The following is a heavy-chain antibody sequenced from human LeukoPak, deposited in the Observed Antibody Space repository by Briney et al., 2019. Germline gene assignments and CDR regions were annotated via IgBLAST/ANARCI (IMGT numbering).Heavy chain of an antibody. Sequence: GGSLRLSCAASGFTFSSYSMNWVRQAPGKGLEWVSYISSSSSTIYYADSVKGRFTISRDNAKNSLYLQMNSLRAEDTAVYYCAREVFYGSGSPRLDYWGQGTLVTVSS. V-gene: IGHV3-48*01. CDR3: AREVFYGSGSPRLDY. CDR2: ISSSSSTI. D-gene: IGHD3-10*01. CDR1: GFTFSSYS. J-gene: IGHJ4*02.